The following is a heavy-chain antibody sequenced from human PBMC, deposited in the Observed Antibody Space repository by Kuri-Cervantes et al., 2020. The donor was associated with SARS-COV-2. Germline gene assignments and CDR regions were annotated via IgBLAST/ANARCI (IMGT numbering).Heavy chain of an antibody. CDR2: ISGSGGST. Sequence: GESLKISCAASGFTFSSDAMSWVRQAPGKGLEWVSAISGSGGSTYYADPVKGRFTISRDNSKNTLYLQMNSLRAEDTAVYYCAKDSSVVVTLFDYWGQGTLVTVSS. D-gene: IGHD2-15*01. CDR1: GFTFSSDA. CDR3: AKDSSVVVTLFDY. V-gene: IGHV3-23*01. J-gene: IGHJ4*02.